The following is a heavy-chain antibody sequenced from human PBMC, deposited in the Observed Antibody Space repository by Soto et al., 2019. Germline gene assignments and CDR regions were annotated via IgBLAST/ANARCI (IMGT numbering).Heavy chain of an antibody. CDR1: GGTTRTIGDS. D-gene: IGHD3-3*01. CDR3: ARGYDFWSGYYSYYYYGMDA. V-gene: IGHV4-30-2*01. Sequence: SEIVSLICPLTGGTTRTIGDSWRWVRQPPRLDLEWIGYIYHSGSTYYNPSLKSRVTISVDRSKNQFFLKLSSVTAADTAVYYCARGYDFWSGYYSYYYYGMDAWGQGPTVT. J-gene: IGHJ6*02. CDR2: IYHSGST.